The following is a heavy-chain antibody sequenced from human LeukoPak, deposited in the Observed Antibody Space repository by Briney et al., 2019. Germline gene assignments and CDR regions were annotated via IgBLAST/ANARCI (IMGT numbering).Heavy chain of an antibody. CDR1: GGSITGYY. CDR2: IHYTGAT. Sequence: SETLSLTCAVYGGSITGYYWSWIRQPPGKGLEGVGEIHYTGATSYNPSLESRATISIDTSKNQVSLKLSSVTAADTAVYYCARGNILSGYCFDFWGQGALVTVSS. V-gene: IGHV4-34*01. CDR3: ARGNILSGYCFDF. J-gene: IGHJ4*02. D-gene: IGHD3-9*01.